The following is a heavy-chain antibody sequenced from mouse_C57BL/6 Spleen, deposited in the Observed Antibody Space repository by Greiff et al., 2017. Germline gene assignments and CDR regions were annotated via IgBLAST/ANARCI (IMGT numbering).Heavy chain of an antibody. CDR1: GYTFTDHT. J-gene: IGHJ4*01. CDR2: IYPRDGST. CDR3: AKIYYYGSSYDYYAMDY. Sequence: VQLQQSDAELVKPGASVKISCKVSGYTFTDHTIHWMKQRPEQGLEWIGYIYPRDGSTKYNEKFKGKATLTAATSSSTAYLQLNSLTSEDSAVYFCAKIYYYGSSYDYYAMDYWGQGTSVTVSS. D-gene: IGHD1-1*01. V-gene: IGHV1-78*01.